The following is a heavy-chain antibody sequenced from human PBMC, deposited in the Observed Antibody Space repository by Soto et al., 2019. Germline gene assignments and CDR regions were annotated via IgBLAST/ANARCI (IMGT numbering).Heavy chain of an antibody. J-gene: IGHJ4*02. D-gene: IGHD6-13*01. CDR2: YSGST. CDR3: AREVAAAGDY. Sequence: QLQLQESGPGLVKPSETLSLTCTVYWGWIRQPPGKGLEWIGSYSGSTYYSPSLKSRVTISVDTSKNQFSLKLSSVTAADTAVYYCAREVAAAGDYWGQGTLVTVSS. V-gene: IGHV4-39*02.